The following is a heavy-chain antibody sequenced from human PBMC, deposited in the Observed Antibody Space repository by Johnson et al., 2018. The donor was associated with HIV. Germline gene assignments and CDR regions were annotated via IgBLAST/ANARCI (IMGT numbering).Heavy chain of an antibody. J-gene: IGHJ3*02. CDR3: ARGIAARWRALDAFDI. CDR2: ISYDGSNK. V-gene: IGHV3-30*04. D-gene: IGHD6-6*01. Sequence: QVQLVESGGGVVHPGRSLRLSCAASGFTFSSYAMHWVRQAPGKGLEWVAVISYDGSNKYYADSVKGRFTISRDNSKNTLYLQMNSLRAEDTAVYYCARGIAARWRALDAFDIWGQGTMVTVSS. CDR1: GFTFSSYA.